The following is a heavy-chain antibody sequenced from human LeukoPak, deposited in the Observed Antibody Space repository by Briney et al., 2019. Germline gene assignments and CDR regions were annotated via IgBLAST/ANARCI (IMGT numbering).Heavy chain of an antibody. CDR2: IIPIFGTA. CDR3: ARQKGRARPPNYYYYYYMDV. Sequence: SVKVSCKASGGTFSSYAISWVRQAPGQGLEWMGGIIPIFGTANYAQKFQGRVTITTDESTSTAYMELSSLRSEDTAVYYCARQKGRARPPNYYYYYYMDVWGKGTTVTVSS. CDR1: GGTFSSYA. V-gene: IGHV1-69*05. J-gene: IGHJ6*03.